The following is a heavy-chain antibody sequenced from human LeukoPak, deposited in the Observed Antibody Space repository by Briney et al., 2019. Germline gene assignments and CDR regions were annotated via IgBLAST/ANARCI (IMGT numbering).Heavy chain of an antibody. D-gene: IGHD5-24*01. CDR2: INPNSGGT. J-gene: IGHJ3*02. CDR1: GYTFTGYY. CDR3: AREMATIDAFDI. Sequence: ASVKVSCKASGYTFTGYYMHWVRQAPGQGLEWMGWINPNSGGTNYAQKFQGRVTMTGDTSISTAYMELSRLRSDDTAVYYCAREMATIDAFDIWGQGTMVTVSS. V-gene: IGHV1-2*02.